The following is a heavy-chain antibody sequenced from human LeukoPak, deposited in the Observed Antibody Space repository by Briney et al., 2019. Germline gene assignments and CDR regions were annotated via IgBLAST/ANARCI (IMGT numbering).Heavy chain of an antibody. J-gene: IGHJ4*02. CDR1: GFIFSDYW. V-gene: IGHV3-74*01. Sequence: GGSLRLSCAASGFIFSDYWMHWVRQGPGKGLVWVSRIKSDGSSTSYADSVKGRFTISRDNAKNTVYVHMNSLRDEDTAVYYCARGGRYAYFLDYWGQGTLVTVSS. CDR3: ARGGRYAYFLDY. CDR2: IKSDGSST. D-gene: IGHD3-16*01.